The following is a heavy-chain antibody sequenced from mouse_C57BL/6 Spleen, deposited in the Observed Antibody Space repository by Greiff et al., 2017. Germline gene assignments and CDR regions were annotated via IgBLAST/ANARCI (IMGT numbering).Heavy chain of an antibody. Sequence: EVKLLESGPELVKPGASVKIPCKASGYTFTDYNMDWVKQSHGKSLEWIGDINPNNGGTIYNQKFKGKATLTVDKSSSTAYMELRSLTSEDTAVYYCALLGPWFAYWGQGTLVTVSA. CDR3: ALLGPWFAY. J-gene: IGHJ3*01. V-gene: IGHV1-18*01. CDR2: INPNNGGT. CDR1: GYTFTDYN. D-gene: IGHD2-10*01.